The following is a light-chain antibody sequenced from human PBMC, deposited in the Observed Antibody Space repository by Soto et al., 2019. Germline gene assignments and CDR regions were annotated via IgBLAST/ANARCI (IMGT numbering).Light chain of an antibody. CDR2: DNN. V-gene: IGLV6-57*02. Sequence: NFMLTQPHSVSESPGKTVIISSTGRVGGIAYNSVQWYQQRPGSAPTTVIYDNNQRPSGVPDRFSGSTDGSSNSASLTISGLQTEDEADYYCQSYDSNTVIFGGGTKLTVL. CDR3: QSYDSNTVI. CDR1: VGGIAYNS. J-gene: IGLJ2*01.